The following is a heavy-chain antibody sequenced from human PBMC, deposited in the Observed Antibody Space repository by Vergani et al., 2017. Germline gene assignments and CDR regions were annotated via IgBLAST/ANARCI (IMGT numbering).Heavy chain of an antibody. D-gene: IGHD3-10*01. CDR3: ARPVGPSAIADGYHV. V-gene: IGHV4-39*02. J-gene: IGHJ3*01. Sequence: QLQLQESGPGLVKPSETLSLSCTVSGDSINTNNYYWGFIRQPPGKGLEWIGSISSSGSPYYNPTLKSRLAFSVDTSKNLFSLRLKSVTATDTGMYYCARPVGPSAIADGYHVWGQGTMVTVS. CDR2: ISSSGSP. CDR1: GDSINTNNYY.